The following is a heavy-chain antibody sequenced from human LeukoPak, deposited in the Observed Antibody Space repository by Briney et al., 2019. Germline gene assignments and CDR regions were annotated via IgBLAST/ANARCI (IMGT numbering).Heavy chain of an antibody. D-gene: IGHD2-8*01. CDR2: ISGSGGST. CDR3: AKDRSCTNDICHGDFDY. Sequence: GGSLRLSCAASGFTFRSYAVSWVRQAPEKGVEWVSRISGSGGSTYSADSVKGRFTISRDNSKNTLYLQMNRLRAEDTALYYCAKDRSCTNDICHGDFDYWGQGTLVTVSS. V-gene: IGHV3-23*01. J-gene: IGHJ4*02. CDR1: GFTFRSYA.